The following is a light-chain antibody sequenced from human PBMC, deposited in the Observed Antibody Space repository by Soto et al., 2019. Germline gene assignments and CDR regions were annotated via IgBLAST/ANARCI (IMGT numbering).Light chain of an antibody. CDR3: LQHNTYPLT. CDR2: DAS. Sequence: DIQMTQSPSSLFASVGDRVTITCQATQDINIYLNWYQQKPGKAPNLLIYDASNLEIGVPSRFSGSGSGTHFTFTISSLQTEDIGTYYCLQHNTYPLTFGGGTKVEIK. J-gene: IGKJ4*01. CDR1: QDINIY. V-gene: IGKV1-33*01.